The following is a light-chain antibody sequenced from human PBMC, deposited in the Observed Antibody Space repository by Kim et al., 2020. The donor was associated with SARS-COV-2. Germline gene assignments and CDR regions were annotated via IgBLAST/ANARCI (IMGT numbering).Light chain of an antibody. Sequence: SPGEGATHSCRASQSVSSTYLAWYQQKSGQAPRLLIYGTSTRATGTPDRFSGSGSGTDFTLTISRLEPEDFAVYYCQQYGTSPRTFGGGTKVDIK. V-gene: IGKV3-20*01. CDR1: QSVSSTY. J-gene: IGKJ4*01. CDR2: GTS. CDR3: QQYGTSPRT.